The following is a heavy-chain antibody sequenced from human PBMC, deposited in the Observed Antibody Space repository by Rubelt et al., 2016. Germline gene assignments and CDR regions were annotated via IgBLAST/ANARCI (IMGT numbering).Heavy chain of an antibody. CDR1: GFTFSSYA. J-gene: IGHJ4*02. Sequence: QVQLVESGGGVVQPGRSLRLSCAASGFTFSSYAMHWVRQAPGKGLEWVAVISYDGSNKYYADSLKGRFTISRDNSKNTLYLQMNSLRAEDTAVYYCARDRVYFDYWGQGTLVTVSS. CDR2: ISYDGSNK. CDR3: ARDRVYFDY. V-gene: IGHV3-30*14.